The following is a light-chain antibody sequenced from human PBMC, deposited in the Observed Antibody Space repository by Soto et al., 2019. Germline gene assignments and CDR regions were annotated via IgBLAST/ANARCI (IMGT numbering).Light chain of an antibody. J-gene: IGKJ1*01. CDR3: QQYSRDST. Sequence: DSHLTQSPSTLSASVVDRVTITFRASQSISRWLAWYQQKPGRAPKLLIYDASSVESGVPSRFSGSGSGTEFTLTISRLQPDDFASYYCQQYSRDSTFGQGTKVDIK. CDR2: DAS. CDR1: QSISRW. V-gene: IGKV1-5*01.